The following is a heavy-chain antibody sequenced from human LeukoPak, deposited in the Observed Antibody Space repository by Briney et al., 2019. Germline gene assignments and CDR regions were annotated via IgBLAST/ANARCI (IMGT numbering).Heavy chain of an antibody. CDR3: AALELVTGAFDS. Sequence: TSETLSLTCTVSGASISSFYGSWIREPPGKPLEWIGFIYYTGSTNYSPPLKSRVSISVGTSQNRFSLKLTSVTAADTAVYYCAALELVTGAFDSWGQGTLVTVSA. CDR2: IYYTGST. J-gene: IGHJ4*02. V-gene: IGHV4-59*08. D-gene: IGHD2/OR15-2a*01. CDR1: GASISSFY.